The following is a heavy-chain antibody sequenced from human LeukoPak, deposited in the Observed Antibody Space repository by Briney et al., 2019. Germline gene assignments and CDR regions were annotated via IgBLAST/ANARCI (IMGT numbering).Heavy chain of an antibody. V-gene: IGHV4-59*01. CDR2: IYYSGST. J-gene: IGHJ4*02. CDR3: ASEFGGWYEQGGFDY. CDR1: GGSISSYY. D-gene: IGHD6-19*01. Sequence: SETLSLTCTVSGGSISSYYWSWIRQPPGKGLEWIGYIYYSGSTNYNPSLKSRVTISVDTSKNQFSLKLSSVTAADTAVYYCASEFGGWYEQGGFDYWGQGTLVTVSS.